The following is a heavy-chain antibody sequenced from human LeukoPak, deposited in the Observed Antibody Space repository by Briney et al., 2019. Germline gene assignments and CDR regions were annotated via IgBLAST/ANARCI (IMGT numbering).Heavy chain of an antibody. J-gene: IGHJ4*02. CDR1: GGSVSSGSYD. CDR2: IYYSGSI. D-gene: IGHD5-18*01. CDR3: AREMRQLWRFDY. V-gene: IGHV4-61*01. Sequence: SETLSLTCTVSGGSVSSGSYDWSWIRQPPGKGLEWIGYIYYSGSINYNPSLKSRVTISVDTSKNQFSLKLSSVTAADTAVYYCAREMRQLWRFDYWGQGTLVTVSS.